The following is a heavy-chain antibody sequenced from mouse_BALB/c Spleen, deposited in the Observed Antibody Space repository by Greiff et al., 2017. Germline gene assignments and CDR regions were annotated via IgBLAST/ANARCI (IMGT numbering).Heavy chain of an antibody. CDR1: GFTFSSYG. V-gene: IGHV5-6-3*01. J-gene: IGHJ4*01. CDR2: INSNGGST. Sequence: EVKVIESGGGLVQPGGSLKLSCAASGFTFSSYGMSWVRQTPDKRLELVATINSNGGSTYYPDSVKGRFTISRDNAKNTLYLQMSSLKSEDTAMYYCAREVYYGSHAMDYWGQGTSVTVSS. CDR3: AREVYYGSHAMDY. D-gene: IGHD1-1*01.